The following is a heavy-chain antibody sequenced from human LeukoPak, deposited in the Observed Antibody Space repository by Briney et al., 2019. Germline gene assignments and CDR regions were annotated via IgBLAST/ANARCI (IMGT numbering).Heavy chain of an antibody. CDR2: ISTISTYI. V-gene: IGHV3-21*03. CDR1: GSTLSSYS. D-gene: IGHD3-10*01. CDR3: ARGHYYYYGSGSYYNDGDY. Sequence: GRSLRLSCAASGSTLSSYSMNWVSQAPGKGLEWVSSISTISTYIYYADSVKGRFTISRDNAKNSLYLQMNSLRAEDTAVYYCARGHYYYYGSGSYYNDGDYWGQGTLVTVSS. J-gene: IGHJ4*02.